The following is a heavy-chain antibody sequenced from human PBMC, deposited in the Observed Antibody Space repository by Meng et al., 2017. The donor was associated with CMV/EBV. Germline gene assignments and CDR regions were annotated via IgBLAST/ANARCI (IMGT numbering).Heavy chain of an antibody. V-gene: IGHV3-21*01. CDR2: ISSSSSCI. CDR1: GFTFSSYS. J-gene: IGHJ5*02. Sequence: GGSLRLSCAASGFTFSSYSMNWVRQAPGKGLEWVSSISSSSSCIYYADSVKGRFTISRDNAKNSLYLQMNSLRAEDTAVYYCARSRSVYGRFDPWGKGTLVTVSS. CDR3: ARSRSVYGRFDP. D-gene: IGHD4-17*01.